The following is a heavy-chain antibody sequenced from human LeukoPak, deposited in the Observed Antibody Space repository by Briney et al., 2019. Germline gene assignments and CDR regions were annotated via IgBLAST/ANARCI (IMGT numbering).Heavy chain of an antibody. CDR1: GFTVSSSS. CDR2: IYSGGST. J-gene: IGHJ6*02. Sequence: GGSLRLSCAASGFTVSSSSMNWVRQAPGKGLEWVSVIYSGGSTYYADSVKGRFTISRDTSKNTLYLQMDSLRAEDTAVYYCARGQSTNYYDAMDVWGQGTTVTVSS. CDR3: ARGQSTNYYDAMDV. D-gene: IGHD3-10*01. V-gene: IGHV3-53*01.